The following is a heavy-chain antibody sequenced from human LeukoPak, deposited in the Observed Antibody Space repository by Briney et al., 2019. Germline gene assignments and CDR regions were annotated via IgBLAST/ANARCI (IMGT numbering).Heavy chain of an antibody. V-gene: IGHV1-46*01. Sequence: ASVKVSCKASGYTFTSYYMHWVRQAPGQGLEGMGIINPSGGSTSYAQKFQGRVTVTRDTSTSTVYMELSSLRSEDTAVYYCARDRPRARPFDPWGQGTLVTVSS. CDR2: INPSGGST. J-gene: IGHJ5*02. D-gene: IGHD6-6*01. CDR3: ARDRPRARPFDP. CDR1: GYTFTSYY.